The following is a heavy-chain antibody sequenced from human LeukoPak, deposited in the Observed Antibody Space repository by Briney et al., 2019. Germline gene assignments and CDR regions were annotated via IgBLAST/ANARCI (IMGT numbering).Heavy chain of an antibody. CDR1: GYTFANYF. CDR2: INPSAGST. J-gene: IGHJ4*02. Sequence: ASVKVSCKASGYTFANYFIHWVRQAPGQGLEWVGVINPSAGSTTYAQKLQGRVTMTRDLSTTTVYLDVSSLRSEDTAVYYCAREVGSFDYWGQGALVTVSS. D-gene: IGHD5-12*01. V-gene: IGHV1-46*01. CDR3: AREVGSFDY.